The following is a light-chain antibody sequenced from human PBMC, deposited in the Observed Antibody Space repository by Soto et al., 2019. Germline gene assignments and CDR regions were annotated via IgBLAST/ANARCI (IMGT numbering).Light chain of an antibody. Sequence: QSALTQPASVSGSPGQSITLSCTGTSSDVGGYDYVSWHQQHPGKAPKLMIYEVNTRPSGVSNRFSGSKSGNTASLTISGLQAEDEADYYCCSYTSSGAHVFGGGTKLTVL. CDR2: EVN. V-gene: IGLV2-14*01. CDR1: SSDVGGYDY. J-gene: IGLJ2*01. CDR3: CSYTSSGAHV.